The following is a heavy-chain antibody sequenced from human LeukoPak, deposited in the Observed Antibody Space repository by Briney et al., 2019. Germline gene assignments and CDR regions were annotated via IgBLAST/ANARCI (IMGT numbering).Heavy chain of an antibody. CDR1: GFTFSDYY. V-gene: IGHV3-11*01. CDR2: ISSSGSTI. J-gene: IGHJ6*02. CDR3: ARLLPPYYYYGMDV. Sequence: GGSLRLSCAASGFTFSDYYMSWIRQAPGKGLEWVSYISSSGSTIYYADSVKGRFTTSRDNAKNSLYLQMNSLRAEDTAVYYCARLLPPYYYYGMDVWGQGTTVTVSS.